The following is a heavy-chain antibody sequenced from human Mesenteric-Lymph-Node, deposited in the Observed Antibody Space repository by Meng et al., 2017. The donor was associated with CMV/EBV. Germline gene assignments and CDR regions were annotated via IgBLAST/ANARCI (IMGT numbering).Heavy chain of an antibody. D-gene: IGHD4-17*01. V-gene: IGHV1-8*01. CDR1: GYTLTSYD. Sequence: KASGYTLTSYDINWVRQATGQGLEWMGWMNPNSGNTGYAQKFQGRVTMTRNTSISTAYMELSSLRSEDTAVYYCARSPSYGDYMVFDPWGQGTLVTVSS. CDR3: ARSPSYGDYMVFDP. J-gene: IGHJ5*02. CDR2: MNPNSGNT.